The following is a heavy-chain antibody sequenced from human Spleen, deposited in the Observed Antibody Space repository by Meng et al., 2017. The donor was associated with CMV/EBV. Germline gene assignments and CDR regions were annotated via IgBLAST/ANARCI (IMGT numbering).Heavy chain of an antibody. J-gene: IGHJ4*02. CDR1: GFTFSSYW. V-gene: IGHV3-74*01. CDR2: INSDGIST. CDR3: ARDRHDYYGSGSYSY. D-gene: IGHD3-10*01. Sequence: GESLKISCAASGFTFSSYWVHWVRQAPGKGLVWVSRINSDGISTGYADSVKGRFTISRDNAKSTVYLQMNSLRDDDTAVYYCARDRHDYYGSGSYSYWGQGILVTVSS.